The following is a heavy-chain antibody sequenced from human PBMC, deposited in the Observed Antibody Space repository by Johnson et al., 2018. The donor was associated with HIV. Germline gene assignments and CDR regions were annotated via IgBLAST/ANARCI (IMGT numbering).Heavy chain of an antibody. CDR3: AVMTEIVVVPAATSDDAFDI. CDR2: ISYDGSNK. J-gene: IGHJ3*02. Sequence: QVQLVESGGGVVQPGRSLRLSCAASGFTFSSYGMHWVRQAPGKGLEWVAVISYDGSNKYYAYSVKGRVTISRDNPKNTVYLHMNNLRAEDTAVYDCAVMTEIVVVPAATSDDAFDIWGQGTMVTGSS. CDR1: GFTFSSYG. D-gene: IGHD2-2*01. V-gene: IGHV3-30*03.